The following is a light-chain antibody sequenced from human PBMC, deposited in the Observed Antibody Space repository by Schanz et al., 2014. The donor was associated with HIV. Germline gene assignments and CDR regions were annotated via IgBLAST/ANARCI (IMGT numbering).Light chain of an antibody. CDR1: SSNIGINT. V-gene: IGLV1-40*01. CDR3: QSYDTSLSVWV. J-gene: IGLJ3*02. Sequence: QSVLTQPPSASGTPGQRVTISCSGSSSNIGINTVNWYQQLPGTAPKLLIYDSNNRPSGVPDRFSGSKSGTSASLAITGLQADDEADYYCQSYDTSLSVWVFGGGTKLTVL. CDR2: DSN.